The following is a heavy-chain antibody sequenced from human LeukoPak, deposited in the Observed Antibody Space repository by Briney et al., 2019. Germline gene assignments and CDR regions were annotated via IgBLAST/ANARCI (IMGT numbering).Heavy chain of an antibody. CDR1: GFTVSSNY. J-gene: IGHJ4*02. CDR3: AKDNPSTGTFDY. V-gene: IGHV3-33*06. Sequence: PGGSLRLSCAASGFTVSSNYMSWVRQAPGKGLEWVAVIWYDGSNKYYADSVKGRFTISRDNSKNTLYLQMNSLRAEDTAVYYCAKDNPSTGTFDYWGQGTLVTVSS. D-gene: IGHD1-1*01. CDR2: IWYDGSNK.